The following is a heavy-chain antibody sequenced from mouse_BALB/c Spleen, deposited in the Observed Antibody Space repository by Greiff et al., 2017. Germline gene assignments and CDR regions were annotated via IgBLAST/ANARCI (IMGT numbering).Heavy chain of an antibody. CDR3: ARELGYYYAMDY. Sequence: QVQLQQSGPGLVAPSQSLSITCTVSGFSLTSYGVHWVRQPPGKGLEWLGVLWAGGSTNYNSALMSRLSISKDNSKSQVFLKMNSLQTDDTAMYYCARELGYYYAMDYWGQGTSVTVSS. CDR1: GFSLTSYG. D-gene: IGHD4-1*01. J-gene: IGHJ4*01. V-gene: IGHV2-9*02. CDR2: LWAGGST.